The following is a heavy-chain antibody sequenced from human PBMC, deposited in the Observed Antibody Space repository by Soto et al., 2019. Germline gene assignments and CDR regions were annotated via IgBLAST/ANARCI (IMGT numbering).Heavy chain of an antibody. V-gene: IGHV1-69*02. CDR1: GGTLNTNT. J-gene: IGHJ5*02. CDR3: AAHQGWLDP. Sequence: QVQLVQSGAEVKKPGSSVKVSCTASGGTLNTNTISWVRQAPGQGLEWMGTIIPMVGKQKYAQRFQGRVTITADKSTRTAYMELSSLTSEDTALYYGAAHQGWLDPWGQGTLVTVSS. CDR2: IIPMVGKQ.